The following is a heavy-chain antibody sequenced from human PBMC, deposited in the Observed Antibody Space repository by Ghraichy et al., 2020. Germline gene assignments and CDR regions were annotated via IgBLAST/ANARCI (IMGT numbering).Heavy chain of an antibody. CDR2: INPTGTT. D-gene: IGHD5-18*01. Sequence: SQTLSLTCAVYVGSFSGYYWSWIRQPPGKGLEWIGEINPTGTTNNNPSLKSRLTMLVDTSKNQFSLKLKSVTAADTAVYYCARRRELWSAAEGDGFDLWGQGTMVTVSS. CDR1: VGSFSGYY. V-gene: IGHV4-34*01. CDR3: ARRRELWSAAEGDGFDL. J-gene: IGHJ3*01.